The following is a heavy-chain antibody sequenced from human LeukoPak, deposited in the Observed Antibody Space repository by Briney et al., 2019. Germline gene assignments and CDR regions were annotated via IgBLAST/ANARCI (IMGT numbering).Heavy chain of an antibody. Sequence: GGSLRLSCAASGFTFSSYAMSWVRQAPGKGPEWVSVISGSGDNVYYADSVKGRFTISRDNSKNTLYLQMNSLRAEDTAVYYCAKVTASGYYYFDYWGQGTLVTVSS. CDR2: ISGSGDNV. CDR3: AKVTASGYYYFDY. D-gene: IGHD3-22*01. V-gene: IGHV3-23*01. CDR1: GFTFSSYA. J-gene: IGHJ4*02.